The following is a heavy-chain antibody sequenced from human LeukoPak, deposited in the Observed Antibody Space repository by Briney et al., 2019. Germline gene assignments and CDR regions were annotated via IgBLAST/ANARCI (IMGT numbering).Heavy chain of an antibody. CDR2: IHPSTGNP. J-gene: IGHJ4*02. CDR3: ARVFTIFGVVIAYYFDY. Sequence: ASVKVSCKASGYTFTNYAMNWVRQAPGQGLEWMGWIHPSTGNPTYAQGFTGRFVFSLDTSVSTAYLQISSLKAEDTAVYYCARVFTIFGVVIAYYFDYWGQGTLVTVSS. CDR1: GYTFTNYA. D-gene: IGHD3-3*01. V-gene: IGHV7-4-1*02.